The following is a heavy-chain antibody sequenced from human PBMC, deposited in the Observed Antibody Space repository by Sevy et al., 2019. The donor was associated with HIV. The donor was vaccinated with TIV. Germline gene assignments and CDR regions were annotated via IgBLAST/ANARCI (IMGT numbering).Heavy chain of an antibody. J-gene: IGHJ4*02. CDR3: AREGGDTSAGTPLKY. V-gene: IGHV3-30-3*01. CDR2: ISYDGSAK. Sequence: GGSLRLSCAASGFSFNTHAMHWVRQAPGKGLDWVALISYDGSAKYYADSVQGRFTVSRDDSKNTLYLQMNSRRPEDSDVYYCAREGGDTSAGTPLKYWGQGTQVTVSS. D-gene: IGHD3-16*01. CDR1: GFSFNTHA.